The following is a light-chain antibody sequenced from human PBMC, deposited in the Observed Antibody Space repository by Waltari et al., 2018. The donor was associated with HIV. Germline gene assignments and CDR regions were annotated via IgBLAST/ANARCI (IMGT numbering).Light chain of an antibody. J-gene: IGLJ2*01. CDR2: NNT. CDR1: SSNIRAGFD. CDR3: QSYDISLSGWV. Sequence: QSVLTQPPSVPGAPGQRVTSSCAGTSSNIRAGFDLPRYQQLPGTVPKVLIYNNTDRPSGFPDRFSGSKSATPASLAITVLQAEDEANYYCQSYDISLSGWVFGGGTKLTVL. V-gene: IGLV1-40*01.